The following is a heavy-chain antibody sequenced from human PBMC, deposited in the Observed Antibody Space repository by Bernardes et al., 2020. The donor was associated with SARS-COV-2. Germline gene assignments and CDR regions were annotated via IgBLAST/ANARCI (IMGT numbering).Heavy chain of an antibody. V-gene: IGHV3-72*01. J-gene: IGHJ4*02. CDR3: VEVSGSYYLEY. CDR1: GFNFSDHY. D-gene: IGHD3-10*01. CDR2: SRNKANSYTT. Sequence: GGSLRLSCAASGFNFSDHYMDWVRQAPGKGLEWIGRSRNKANSYTTEYAASVKGRCSISRDDSKNSLYLQMNSLKTDDTAVYYCVEVSGSYYLEYWGQGTLVTVSS.